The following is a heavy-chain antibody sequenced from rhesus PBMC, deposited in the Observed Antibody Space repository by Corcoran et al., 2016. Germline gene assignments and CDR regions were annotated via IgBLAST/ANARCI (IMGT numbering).Heavy chain of an antibody. J-gene: IGHJ4*01. D-gene: IGHD6-43*01. CDR1: GGSISSSY. Sequence: QLQLQESGPGLVKPSETLSVTCAVSGGSISSSYWSWIRQAPGKGLEWIGYIYGSVSSTNYNPSLKNRVTLSVDTSKNRLSLMLSSVTTADTAVYYCARSSGYSSSYTFDYWGQGVLVTVSS. CDR3: ARSSGYSSSYTFDY. V-gene: IGHV4-169*01. CDR2: IYGSVSST.